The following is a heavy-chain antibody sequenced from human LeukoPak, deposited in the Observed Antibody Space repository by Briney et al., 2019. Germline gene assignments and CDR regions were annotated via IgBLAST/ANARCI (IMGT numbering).Heavy chain of an antibody. D-gene: IGHD3-9*01. J-gene: IGHJ4*02. CDR1: GGSISSYY. CDR3: ARSGLRYFDWSDY. V-gene: IGHV4-59*01. Sequence: PSETLSLTCTVYGGSISSYYLSWIRQPPGKGLDGIGYIYYSGSTNYNPSLKSRVTISVDTSKNQFSLKLSSVTAADTAVYYCARSGLRYFDWSDYWGQGTLVTVSS. CDR2: IYYSGST.